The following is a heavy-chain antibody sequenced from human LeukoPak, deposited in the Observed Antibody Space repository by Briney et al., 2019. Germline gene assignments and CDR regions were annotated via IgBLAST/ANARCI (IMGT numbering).Heavy chain of an antibody. D-gene: IGHD3-22*01. CDR3: ARDSHKFDSSGYYPDAFDI. CDR2: ISSSGSSI. CDR1: GFTFSNE. V-gene: IGHV3-48*03. J-gene: IGHJ3*02. Sequence: GGSLRLSCAASGFTFSNEMNWVRQAPGKGLEWVSYISSSGSSIYYADSVKGRFTISRDNAKKSLYLQMHSLRAEDTAVYYCARDSHKFDSSGYYPDAFDIWGQGTMVTVSS.